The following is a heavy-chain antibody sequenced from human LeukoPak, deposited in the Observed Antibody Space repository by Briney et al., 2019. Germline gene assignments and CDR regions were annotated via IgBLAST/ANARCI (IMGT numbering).Heavy chain of an antibody. CDR1: GYTFTSYA. CDR2: INAGNGNT. V-gene: IGHV1-3*01. J-gene: IGHJ6*02. Sequence: ASVKASCKASGYTFTSYAMHWVRQAPGQRLEWMGWINAGNGNTKYSQKFQGRVTITRDTSASTAYMELSSLRSEDTAVYYCARDLGTGYSGYRALFDYGMDVWGQGTTVTVSS. D-gene: IGHD5-12*01. CDR3: ARDLGTGYSGYRALFDYGMDV.